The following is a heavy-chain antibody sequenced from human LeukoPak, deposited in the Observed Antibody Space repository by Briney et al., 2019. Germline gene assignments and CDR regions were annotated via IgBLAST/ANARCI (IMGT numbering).Heavy chain of an antibody. CDR1: GYTFSSYY. CDR3: ARAEVYSGSFYAY. D-gene: IGHD1-26*01. J-gene: IGHJ4*02. Sequence: ASVKVSCKTSGYTFSSYYLHWVRQAPGQGLEWMGWINPNSGGTNYAQKFQGRVTMTRDTSISTAYMELSRLRSDDTAVYYCARAEVYSGSFYAYWGQGTLVTVSS. CDR2: INPNSGGT. V-gene: IGHV1-2*02.